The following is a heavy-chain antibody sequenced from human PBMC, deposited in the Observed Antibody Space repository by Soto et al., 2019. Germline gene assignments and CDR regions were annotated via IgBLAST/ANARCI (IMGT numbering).Heavy chain of an antibody. V-gene: IGHV1-18*04. Sequence: QVQLVQSGAEVKKPGASVKVSCKASGYTFTSYGISWVRQAPGQGLEWMGWISAYNGNTNYAQKLHGRVTMTTDTSTSTAYMELRSLRSDDTAVYYCAREYYDSSGYYSLGGWFDPWGQGTLVTVSS. CDR1: GYTFTSYG. CDR3: AREYYDSSGYYSLGGWFDP. D-gene: IGHD3-22*01. J-gene: IGHJ5*02. CDR2: ISAYNGNT.